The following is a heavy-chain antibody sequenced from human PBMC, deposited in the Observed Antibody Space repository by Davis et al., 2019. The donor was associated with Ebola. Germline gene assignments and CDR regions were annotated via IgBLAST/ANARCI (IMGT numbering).Heavy chain of an antibody. V-gene: IGHV3-53*05. CDR2: IYSGGST. CDR1: GFSVSSNY. J-gene: IGHJ4*02. D-gene: IGHD3-22*01. Sequence: GESLKISCPASGFSVSSNYMSWVRQAPGKGLEWVSIIYSGGSTYYADSVKGRFTISRDNSKNTLYLQMNSLRPEDTAVYYCTRAVRYSAVVSQSSRKYYFDYWGQGTLVTVAS. CDR3: TRAVRYSAVVSQSSRKYYFDY.